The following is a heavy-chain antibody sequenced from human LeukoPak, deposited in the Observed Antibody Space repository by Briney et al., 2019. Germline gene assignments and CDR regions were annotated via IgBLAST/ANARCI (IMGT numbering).Heavy chain of an antibody. CDR2: IKTDGSET. CDR3: AKNNGWFHLAQ. D-gene: IGHD6-19*01. CDR1: GFNLRDHW. V-gene: IGHV3-7*03. J-gene: IGHJ4*02. Sequence: GGSLRLSCAVSGFNLRDHWMDRVRQAPGKGLEWVGHIKTDGSETYYVDSLKGRFSISRDNTNNALYLQMNSLRVEDTAVYYCAKNNGWFHLAQWGQGTLVTVSS.